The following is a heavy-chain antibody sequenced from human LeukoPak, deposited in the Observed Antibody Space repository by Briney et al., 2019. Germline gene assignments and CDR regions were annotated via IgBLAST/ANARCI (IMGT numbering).Heavy chain of an antibody. CDR3: ETSPGGRIAVPLGGY. D-gene: IGHD6-19*01. V-gene: IGHV3-30-3*01. Sequence: GGSLRLSCAASGFTFSSYAMHWVRQAPGKGLEWVAVISYDGSNKYYADSVKGRFTISRDNSKNTLYLQMNSLRAGDTAVCYCETSPGGRIAVPLGGYWGQGTLVTVSS. CDR1: GFTFSSYA. CDR2: ISYDGSNK. J-gene: IGHJ4*02.